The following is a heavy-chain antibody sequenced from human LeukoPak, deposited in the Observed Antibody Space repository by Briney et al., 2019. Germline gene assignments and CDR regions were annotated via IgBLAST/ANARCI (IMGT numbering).Heavy chain of an antibody. J-gene: IGHJ6*03. V-gene: IGHV3-73*01. D-gene: IGHD6-19*01. CDR2: IRSKANSYAT. Sequence: GGSLRLSCAASGFTFSGSAMHWVRQASGKGLEWVGRIRSKANSYATAYAASVKGRFTISRDNSKNTLYLQMNSLRAEDTAVYYCAGDAVFSGSGPLRYYYMDVWGKGTTVTISS. CDR1: GFTFSGSA. CDR3: AGDAVFSGSGPLRYYYMDV.